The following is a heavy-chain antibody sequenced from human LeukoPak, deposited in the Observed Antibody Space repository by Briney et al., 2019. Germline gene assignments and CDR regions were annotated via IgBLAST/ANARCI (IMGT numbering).Heavy chain of an antibody. J-gene: IGHJ4*02. Sequence: PGGSLRLSCAASGFTFSSYSMSWVRQAPGKGLEWVSVIYSDGTTYYADSVKGRFTISRDNSKNTLYLQMNNLRAEDTAVYYCARETTAPYRHFDYWGQGTLVTVSS. CDR3: ARETTAPYRHFDY. CDR1: GFTFSSYS. V-gene: IGHV3-66*01. CDR2: IYSDGTT. D-gene: IGHD4-17*01.